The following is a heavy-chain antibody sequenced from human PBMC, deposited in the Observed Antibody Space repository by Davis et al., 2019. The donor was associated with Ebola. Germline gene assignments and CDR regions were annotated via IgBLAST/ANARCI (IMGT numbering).Heavy chain of an antibody. D-gene: IGHD6-6*01. CDR2: VIPMFGMV. CDR1: GGTFTNCV. CDR3: VREDVGQHVPVE. V-gene: IGHV1-69*13. Sequence: SVKVSCKASGGTFTNCVITWVRQAPGQGLQWVGGVIPMFGMVKYAQQFQDRVTIMADGSTNTAYMEVNNLSFEDTAVYYCVREDVGQHVPVEWGQGTLVTLSS. J-gene: IGHJ1*01.